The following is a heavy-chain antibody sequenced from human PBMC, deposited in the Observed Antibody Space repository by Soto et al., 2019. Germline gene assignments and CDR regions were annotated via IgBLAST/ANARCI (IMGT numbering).Heavy chain of an antibody. J-gene: IGHJ4*02. D-gene: IGHD5-12*01. CDR2: IYHSGST. CDR3: ARGRRWLHPFDY. V-gene: IGHV4-4*02. Sequence: PSETLSLTCAVSGGSISSSNWWSWVRQPPGKGLEWIGEIYHSGSTNYNPSLKSRVTISVDTSKNQFSLKLSSVTAADTAVYYCARGRRWLHPFDYWGQGTLVTVSS. CDR1: GGSISSSNW.